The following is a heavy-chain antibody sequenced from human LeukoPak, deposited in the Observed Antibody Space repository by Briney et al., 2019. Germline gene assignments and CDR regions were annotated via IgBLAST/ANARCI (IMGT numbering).Heavy chain of an antibody. CDR2: IYYSGST. V-gene: IGHV4-59*01. CDR1: GGSISSYY. D-gene: IGHD6-13*01. Sequence: SEPLSLTCTVSGGSISSYYWSWIRQPPGKGLEWIGYIYYSGSTNYNPSLKSRVTISVDTSKNQFSLKLSSVTAADTAVYYCARGPIWTAAAVRGNYYYMDVWGKGTTVTVSS. J-gene: IGHJ6*03. CDR3: ARGPIWTAAAVRGNYYYMDV.